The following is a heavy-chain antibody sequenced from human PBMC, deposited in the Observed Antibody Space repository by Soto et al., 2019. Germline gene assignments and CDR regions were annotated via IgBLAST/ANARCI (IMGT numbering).Heavy chain of an antibody. CDR3: ASDGGAGSYYY. V-gene: IGHV4-4*02. D-gene: IGHD3-10*01. Sequence: QVQLQESGPGLVKPSGTLSLTCAVSGGSISSSNWWSWVRQPPWKGLEWIGEIYHSGSTNYNQSLKSRGTISVDKSENQFYMKLSSVTAADTAVYYCASDGGAGSYYYWGQGTLVTVFS. CDR2: IYHSGST. CDR1: GGSISSSNW. J-gene: IGHJ4*02.